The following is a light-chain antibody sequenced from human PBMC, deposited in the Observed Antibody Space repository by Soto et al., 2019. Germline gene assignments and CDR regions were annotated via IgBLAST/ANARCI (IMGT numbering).Light chain of an antibody. CDR2: EGS. V-gene: IGLV2-23*03. CDR3: CSYAGSSTFVVV. J-gene: IGLJ2*01. CDR1: SSDVGSYNL. Sequence: QSVLTQPASVSGSPGQSITISCTGTSSDVGSYNLVSWYQPHPGKAPKLMIYEGSKRPSGVSNRFSGSKSGNTASLTISGLQAEDEADYYCCSYAGSSTFVVVFGGGTKLTVL.